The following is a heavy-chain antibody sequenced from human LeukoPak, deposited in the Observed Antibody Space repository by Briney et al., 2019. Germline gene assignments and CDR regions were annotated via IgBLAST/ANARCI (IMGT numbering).Heavy chain of an antibody. V-gene: IGHV3-74*01. CDR2: INSDGSFT. Sequence: GGSLRLSCAATDFIFSHYWMHWVRQAPGKGLVWVSRINSDGSFTSYADSVKGRFTISRDNAKNTLYLQMNSLRAEDTAIYYCARVQVLGTYDWFDPWGQGTLVTVSS. J-gene: IGHJ5*02. D-gene: IGHD4/OR15-4a*01. CDR3: ARVQVLGTYDWFDP. CDR1: DFIFSHYW.